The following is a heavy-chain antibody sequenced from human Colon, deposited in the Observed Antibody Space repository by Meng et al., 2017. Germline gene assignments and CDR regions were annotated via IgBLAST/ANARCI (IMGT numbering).Heavy chain of an antibody. V-gene: IGHV4-61*01. CDR1: GAAVSSGNYY. CDR2: ISNSGST. D-gene: IGHD3-10*01. Sequence: QVHRQESGPGLVRPSETLSLTCTVSGAAVSSGNYYWSWIRQPPGKGLEWIGYISNSGSTHYNPSLKSQVTMSLDTSKNQFSLKLSSLTAADTAVYYCARDDTGRLDYWGQGTLVTVSS. J-gene: IGHJ4*02. CDR3: ARDDTGRLDY.